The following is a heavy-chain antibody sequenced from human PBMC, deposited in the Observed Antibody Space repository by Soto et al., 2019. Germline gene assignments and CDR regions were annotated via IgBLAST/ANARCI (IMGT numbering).Heavy chain of an antibody. V-gene: IGHV3-11*06. Sequence: QVQLVESGGGLVEPGGSLRLSCAASGFSVGDNYMTWIRQAPGKGLEWLSYSSSSGGYTNYADSVKGRFTISRDNAKNSLYLQMHSLRADDTAVYFCAGSSGRRHVFTFDYGLDVWGQGTTVTVSS. CDR1: GFSVGDNY. J-gene: IGHJ6*02. CDR3: AGSSGRRHVFTFDYGLDV. CDR2: SSSSGGYT. D-gene: IGHD3-16*01.